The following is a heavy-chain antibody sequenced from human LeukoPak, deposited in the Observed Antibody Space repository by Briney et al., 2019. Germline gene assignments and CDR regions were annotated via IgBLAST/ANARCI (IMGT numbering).Heavy chain of an antibody. V-gene: IGHV1-24*01. CDR2: FDPEDGET. CDR1: GYTLTELS. CDR3: ATARAHYYGSGSYQPLDY. Sequence: GASVKVSCKVSGYTLTELSMHWVRQAPGKGLEWMGGFDPEDGETIYAQKFQGRVTMTEDTSTDTAYMELSSLRSEDTAVYYCATARAHYYGSGSYQPLDYWGQGTLVTVSS. D-gene: IGHD3-10*01. J-gene: IGHJ4*02.